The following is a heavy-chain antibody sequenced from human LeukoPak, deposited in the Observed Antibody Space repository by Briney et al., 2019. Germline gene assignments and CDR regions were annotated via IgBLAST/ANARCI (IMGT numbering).Heavy chain of an antibody. CDR3: ATYNKLPGEQWLVLFDY. J-gene: IGHJ4*02. CDR1: GYTFTSYA. D-gene: IGHD6-19*01. V-gene: IGHV7-4-1*02. Sequence: ASVKVSCKASGYTFTSYAMNWVRQAPGQGLEWMGWINTNTGNPTYAQAFTGRFVFSLDTSVSTAYLQISSLKAEDTAVYYCATYNKLPGEQWLVLFDYWGQGTLVTVSS. CDR2: INTNTGNP.